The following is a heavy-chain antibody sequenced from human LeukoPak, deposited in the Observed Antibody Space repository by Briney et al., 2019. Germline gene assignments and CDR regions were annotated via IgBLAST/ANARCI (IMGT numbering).Heavy chain of an antibody. CDR2: IIPIFGTA. Sequence: SVKVSCKASGYTFTSYGISWVRQAPGQGLEWMGGIIPIFGTANYAQKFQGRVTITADESTSTAYMELSSLRSEDTAVYYCASSVGSWFDPWGQGTLVTVSS. CDR1: GYTFTSYG. J-gene: IGHJ5*02. V-gene: IGHV1-69*13. CDR3: ASSVGSWFDP.